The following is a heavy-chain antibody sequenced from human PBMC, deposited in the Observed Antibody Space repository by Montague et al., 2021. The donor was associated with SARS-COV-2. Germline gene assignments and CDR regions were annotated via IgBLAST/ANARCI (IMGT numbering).Heavy chain of an antibody. Sequence: SETLSLTCAVHGGSFSTYSWNWIRQPPGKGLEGIGEIHHGGSTNYNPSLKSRVTISADTSKNQFSLKLTSVAAADTAVYYCAGLGDGVVPSPILGVGPYYSYYYMDVWGKGTTVTVSS. J-gene: IGHJ6*03. CDR3: AGLGDGVVPSPILGVGPYYSYYYMDV. D-gene: IGHD3-10*01. CDR2: IHHGGST. V-gene: IGHV4-34*01. CDR1: GGSFSTYS.